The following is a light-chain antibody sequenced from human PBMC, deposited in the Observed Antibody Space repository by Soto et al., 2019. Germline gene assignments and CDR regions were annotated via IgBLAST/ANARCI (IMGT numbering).Light chain of an antibody. V-gene: IGKV1-39*01. Sequence: DIQMTQSPSSLSASVGDRVTITCRASQSISSYLNWYQQKPGKAPKLLIYAASSLQSGVPSRFSGSGSGTDFTLTSSSLQPDDVATYYCQQSYSTPFFGRGTKLEIK. CDR3: QQSYSTPF. J-gene: IGKJ2*01. CDR2: AAS. CDR1: QSISSY.